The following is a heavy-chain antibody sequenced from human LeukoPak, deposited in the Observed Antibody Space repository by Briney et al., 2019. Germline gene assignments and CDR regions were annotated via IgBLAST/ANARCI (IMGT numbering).Heavy chain of an antibody. D-gene: IGHD6-13*01. CDR3: ARGGYSSSWYYRN. CDR1: GFTFSNYW. Sequence: GSLRLSCAASGFTFSNYWMSWVRQAPGKGLEWVANINQDESEKYYVDSVKGRFTISRDNAKNSLYLQINSLRDEDTAMYYCARGGYSSSWYYRNWGQGTLVTVSS. CDR2: INQDESEK. V-gene: IGHV3-7*01. J-gene: IGHJ4*02.